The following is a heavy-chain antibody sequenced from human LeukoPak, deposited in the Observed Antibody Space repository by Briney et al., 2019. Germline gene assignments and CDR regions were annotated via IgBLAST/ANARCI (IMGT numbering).Heavy chain of an antibody. CDR1: GGSVSSNSAA. V-gene: IGHV6-1*01. Sequence: SQTLSLTCAISGGSVSSNSAAWNWIRQSPSRGLEWLGRTYYRSKWYNDYAVSMKSRITINPDTSKDQFSLQLNSVAPEDTAVYYCTRDAGSGWSSFDYWGQGTLVTVSS. CDR2: TYYRSKWYN. J-gene: IGHJ4*02. CDR3: TRDAGSGWSSFDY. D-gene: IGHD6-19*01.